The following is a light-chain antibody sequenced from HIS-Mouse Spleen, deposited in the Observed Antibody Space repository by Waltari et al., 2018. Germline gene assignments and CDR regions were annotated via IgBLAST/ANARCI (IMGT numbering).Light chain of an antibody. Sequence: DIQMTQSPSTLSASVGDRVTITFRASQSISSWLAWYQQKPGKAPKLLIYKASSLERGVPSRFSGSGSGTEFTLTISSLQPDDFATYYCQQYNSYSRTFGQGTKVEIK. V-gene: IGKV1-5*03. J-gene: IGKJ1*01. CDR1: QSISSW. CDR3: QQYNSYSRT. CDR2: KAS.